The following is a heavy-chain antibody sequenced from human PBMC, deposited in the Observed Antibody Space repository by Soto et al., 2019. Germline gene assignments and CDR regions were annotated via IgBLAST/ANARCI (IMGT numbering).Heavy chain of an antibody. CDR3: ARVLPSPHTVTTASFDY. D-gene: IGHD4-17*01. J-gene: IGHJ4*02. V-gene: IGHV1-18*01. CDR2: ISAYNGNT. CDR1: GGTFSSYA. Sequence: ASVKVSCKASGGTFSSYAISWVRQAPGQGLEWMGWISAYNGNTNYAQKLQGRVTMTTDTSTSTAYMELRSLRSDDTAVYYCARVLPSPHTVTTASFDYWGQGTLVTVSS.